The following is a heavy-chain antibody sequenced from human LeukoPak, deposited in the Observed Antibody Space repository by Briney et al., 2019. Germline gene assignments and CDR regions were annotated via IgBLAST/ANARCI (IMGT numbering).Heavy chain of an antibody. CDR3: AADQIAAAGLGRFDY. Sequence: EASVKVSCKASGFTFTSSAVQWLRQARGQRVEWIGWIVVGSGNTNDAQKFQERVTITRDMSTSTAYMELSSLRSEDTAVYYCAADQIAAAGLGRFDYWGQGTLVTVSS. V-gene: IGHV1-58*01. CDR2: IVVGSGNT. D-gene: IGHD6-13*01. J-gene: IGHJ4*02. CDR1: GFTFTSSA.